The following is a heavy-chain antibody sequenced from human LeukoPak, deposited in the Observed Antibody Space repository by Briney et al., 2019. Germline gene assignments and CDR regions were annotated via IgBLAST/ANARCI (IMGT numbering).Heavy chain of an antibody. V-gene: IGHV1-3*01. Sequence: GASVKVSCKASGYTFTDYYMHWVRQAPGQRLEWVGWINAGNGNTKYSQKFQGRVTITRDTSASTAYMELSSLRSEDTAVYYCASGGIVGAYFDYWGQGTLVTVSS. J-gene: IGHJ4*02. CDR1: GYTFTDYY. D-gene: IGHD1-26*01. CDR3: ASGGIVGAYFDY. CDR2: INAGNGNT.